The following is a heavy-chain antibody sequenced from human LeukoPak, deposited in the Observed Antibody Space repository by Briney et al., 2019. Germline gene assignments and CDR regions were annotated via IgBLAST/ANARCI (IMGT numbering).Heavy chain of an antibody. CDR3: ARFGSGYFLY. Sequence: PSETLSLTCTVSGGSISSSSYYWGWIRQPPGKGLEWIGSIYYSGSTYYNPSLKSRVTMSLDTSKNQFSLRLSSVTAADTAVYFCARFGSGYFLYWGQGTLLTVSS. CDR1: GGSISSSSYY. V-gene: IGHV4-39*01. D-gene: IGHD3-22*01. CDR2: IYYSGST. J-gene: IGHJ4*02.